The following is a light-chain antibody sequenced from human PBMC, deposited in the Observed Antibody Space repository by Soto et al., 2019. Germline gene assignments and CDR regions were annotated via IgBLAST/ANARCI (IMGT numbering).Light chain of an antibody. Sequence: QSVLTQPPSVSGAPGQRVTISCTGGSSNIGAGYDVHWYQQLPGTAPKLLIFANNIRPSGVPDRFSGSKSGASASLAITGLQAEDEADYYCCSYARNRVVFGGGTKLTVL. J-gene: IGLJ2*01. V-gene: IGLV1-40*01. CDR1: SSNIGAGYD. CDR3: CSYARNRVV. CDR2: ANN.